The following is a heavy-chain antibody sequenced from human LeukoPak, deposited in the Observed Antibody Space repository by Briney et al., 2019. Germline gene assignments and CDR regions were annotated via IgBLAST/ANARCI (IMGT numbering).Heavy chain of an antibody. CDR3: ARDWVGVTDFHY. CDR1: GYSISGGYY. J-gene: IGHJ4*02. Sequence: SETLSLTCTVSGYSISGGYYWGWIRQSPRKGLEGIGSIYQSGSTYYNPSLQSRVAISVDTSKNQFSLKLYSVTAADTAVYYCARDWVGVTDFHYWGQGTLVTVSS. D-gene: IGHD1-26*01. CDR2: IYQSGST. V-gene: IGHV4-38-2*02.